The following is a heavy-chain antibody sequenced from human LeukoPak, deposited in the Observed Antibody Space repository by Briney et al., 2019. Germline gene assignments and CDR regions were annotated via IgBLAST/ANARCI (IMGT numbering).Heavy chain of an antibody. CDR1: GYTFTSYA. D-gene: IGHD2-15*01. Sequence: ASVKVSCKASGYTFTSYAMNWVRQAPGQGLEWKGWINTNTGNPTYAQGFTGRFVFSLDTSVSTAYLQISSLKAEDTAVYYCARLGYCSGGSCYGVYYFDYWGQGTLVTVSS. J-gene: IGHJ4*02. CDR2: INTNTGNP. V-gene: IGHV7-4-1*02. CDR3: ARLGYCSGGSCYGVYYFDY.